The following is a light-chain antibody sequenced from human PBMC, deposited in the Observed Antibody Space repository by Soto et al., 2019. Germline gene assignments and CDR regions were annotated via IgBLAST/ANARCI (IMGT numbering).Light chain of an antibody. V-gene: IGLV1-47*01. CDR3: AAGDDSLSGVL. J-gene: IGLJ2*01. CDR1: SSNIGSNY. CDR2: RNN. Sequence: QSVLTQPPSASGAPGQRVTISCSGSSSNIGSNYVYWYQQLPGTAPKLLIYRNNQRRSGVPDRFSGSKSGTSVSLAISGLRSEDEANYYGAAGDDSLSGVLFGGGTKLTVL.